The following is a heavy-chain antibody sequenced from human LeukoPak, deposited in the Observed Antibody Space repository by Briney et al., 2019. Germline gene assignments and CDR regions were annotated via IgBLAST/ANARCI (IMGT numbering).Heavy chain of an antibody. V-gene: IGHV3-30*02. D-gene: IGHD3-22*01. CDR1: GLTFSSYG. J-gene: IGHJ3*02. CDR3: AKDGPQGYDSSRDAFDI. CDR2: IRYDGSNK. Sequence: GGTLRLSCAASGLTFSSYGMHWVRQAPGKGLEWVAFIRYDGSNKYYADSVKGRFTISRDNSKNTLYLQMNSLRAEDTAVYYCAKDGPQGYDSSRDAFDIWGQGTMVTVSS.